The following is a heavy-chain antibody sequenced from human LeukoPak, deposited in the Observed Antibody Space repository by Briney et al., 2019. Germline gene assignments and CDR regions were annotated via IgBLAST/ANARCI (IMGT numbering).Heavy chain of an antibody. CDR3: ARDLRDSSGYYTGSGYYFDY. CDR2: ISAYNGNT. D-gene: IGHD3-22*01. Sequence: ASVKVSCKASGYTFTSYGISWVRQAPGQGLEWMGWISAYNGNTNYAQKLQGRVTMTTDTSTSTAYMEPRSLRSDDTAVYYCARDLRDSSGYYTGSGYYFDYWGQGTLVTVSS. J-gene: IGHJ4*02. V-gene: IGHV1-18*01. CDR1: GYTFTSYG.